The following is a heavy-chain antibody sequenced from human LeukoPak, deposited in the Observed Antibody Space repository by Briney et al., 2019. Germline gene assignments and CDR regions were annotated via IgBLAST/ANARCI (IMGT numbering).Heavy chain of an antibody. J-gene: IGHJ6*03. CDR1: GFTFSSYG. Sequence: PGGSLRLSCAASGFTFSSYGMSWVRQAPGKGLEWVSAISGSGGSTYYADSMKGRFTISRDNSKNTLFLQMNSLRAEDTALYYCAKYPGGFTGIVNYYHMDVWGKGTTVTVSS. D-gene: IGHD1-26*01. CDR2: ISGSGGST. V-gene: IGHV3-23*01. CDR3: AKYPGGFTGIVNYYHMDV.